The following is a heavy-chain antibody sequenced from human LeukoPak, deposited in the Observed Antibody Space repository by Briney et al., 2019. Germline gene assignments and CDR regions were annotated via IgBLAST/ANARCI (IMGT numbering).Heavy chain of an antibody. V-gene: IGHV3-21*01. Sequence: GGSLRLSCAASGFTFSSYSMNWVRQAPGKGLEWVSSIGSSSTYIYYADSVKGRFTISRDNAKNSLYLQMNSLRAEDTAVYYCAREGLRWPFDYWGQGTLVTVSS. J-gene: IGHJ4*02. CDR1: GFTFSSYS. CDR2: IGSSSTYI. CDR3: AREGLRWPFDY. D-gene: IGHD4-23*01.